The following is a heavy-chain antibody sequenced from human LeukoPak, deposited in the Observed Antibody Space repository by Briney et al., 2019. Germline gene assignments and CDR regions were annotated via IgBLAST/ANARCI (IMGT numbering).Heavy chain of an antibody. CDR2: ITGNGANT. Sequence: GGSLRLSCAASGFAFSNYGVSWVRQAPGKGLEWVSAITGNGANTFYADSVKGRFTISRDNSKNTMYLQMNSLRAEDTALYYCARDRSGSYPNWFDPWGQGTLVTVSS. V-gene: IGHV3-23*01. J-gene: IGHJ5*02. CDR1: GFAFSNYG. D-gene: IGHD3-10*01. CDR3: ARDRSGSYPNWFDP.